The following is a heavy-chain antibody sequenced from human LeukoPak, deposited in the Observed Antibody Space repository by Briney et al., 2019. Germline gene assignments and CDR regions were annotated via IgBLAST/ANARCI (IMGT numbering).Heavy chain of an antibody. V-gene: IGHV3-23*01. J-gene: IGHJ6*04. CDR3: AKDLAKNRATHWGVIVDHGMDV. D-gene: IGHD3-16*02. CDR1: GFTFSSYA. CDR2: ISDSGGST. Sequence: SLRLSSAASGFTFSSYAMCWVRQAPRKGLEWVSAISDSGGSTYYADSVKGRFTISRDNSKNTLYLQLNSLRAADTAVYYCAKDLAKNRATHWGVIVDHGMDVWGEGSMVTVSS.